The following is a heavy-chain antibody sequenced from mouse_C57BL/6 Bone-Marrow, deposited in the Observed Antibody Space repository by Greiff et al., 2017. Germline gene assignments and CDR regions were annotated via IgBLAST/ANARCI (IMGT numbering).Heavy chain of an antibody. J-gene: IGHJ4*01. CDR2: ISNGGGST. CDR3: ARHRWLLSMDY. V-gene: IGHV5-12*01. D-gene: IGHD2-3*01. Sequence: EVKLMESGGGLVQPGGSLKLSCAASGFTFSDYYMYWVRQTPEKRLEWVAYISNGGGSTYYPDTVKGRFTISRDNAKNTLYLQMSRLKSEDTAMYYCARHRWLLSMDYWGQGTSVTVSS. CDR1: GFTFSDYY.